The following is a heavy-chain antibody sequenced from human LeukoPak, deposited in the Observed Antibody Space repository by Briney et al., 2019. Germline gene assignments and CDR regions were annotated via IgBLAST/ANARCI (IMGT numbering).Heavy chain of an antibody. Sequence: ASVKVSCKASGYTFTGYYMHWVRQAPGQGLEWMGWINPNSGGTDYAQKFQGRVTMTRDTSISTAYMELSRLRSDDTAVYHCARGRYDYGDYGCDYWGQGTLVTVSS. CDR2: INPNSGGT. CDR1: GYTFTGYY. J-gene: IGHJ4*02. D-gene: IGHD4-17*01. V-gene: IGHV1-2*02. CDR3: ARGRYDYGDYGCDY.